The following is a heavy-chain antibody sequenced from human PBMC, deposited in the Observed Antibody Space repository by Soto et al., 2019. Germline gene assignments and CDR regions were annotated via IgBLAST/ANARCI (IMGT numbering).Heavy chain of an antibody. D-gene: IGHD3-10*01. Sequence: PGGSLRLSCAASGFTVSSNYMNWVRQAPGKGLEWISYISSSSTTIYYADSVKGRFTISRDNAENSLHLQMNSLRVDDTAVYYCASRGGLVRGNYYGMDVWGQGTTVTVSS. J-gene: IGHJ6*02. CDR3: ASRGGLVRGNYYGMDV. CDR1: GFTVSSNY. V-gene: IGHV3-48*01. CDR2: ISSSSTTI.